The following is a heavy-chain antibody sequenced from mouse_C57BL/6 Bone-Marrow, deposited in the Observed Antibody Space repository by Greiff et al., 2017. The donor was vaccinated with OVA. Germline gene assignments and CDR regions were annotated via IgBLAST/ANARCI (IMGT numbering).Heavy chain of an antibody. CDR2: INYDGSST. V-gene: IGHV5-16*01. J-gene: IGHJ2*01. Sequence: DVKLVESEGGLVQPGSSMKLSCTASGFTFSDYYMAWVRQVPEKGLEWVANINYDGSSTYYLDSLKSRFIISRDNAKNILYLQMSSLKSEDTATYYCARDRDSSGYWDYWGQGTTLTVSS. D-gene: IGHD3-2*02. CDR3: ARDRDSSGYWDY. CDR1: GFTFSDYY.